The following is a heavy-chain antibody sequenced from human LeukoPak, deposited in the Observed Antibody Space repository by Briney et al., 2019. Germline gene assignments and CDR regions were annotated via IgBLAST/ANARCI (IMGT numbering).Heavy chain of an antibody. Sequence: RASVNVSCRASGYTFTSYYMHWVRQAPGQELEWMGIINPSGGSTSYAQKFQGRVTMTRDTSTSTVYMELSSLRSEDTAVYYCASIAVAGTLFDYWGQGTLVTVSS. J-gene: IGHJ4*02. CDR2: INPSGGST. V-gene: IGHV1-46*01. CDR3: ASIAVAGTLFDY. D-gene: IGHD6-19*01. CDR1: GYTFTSYY.